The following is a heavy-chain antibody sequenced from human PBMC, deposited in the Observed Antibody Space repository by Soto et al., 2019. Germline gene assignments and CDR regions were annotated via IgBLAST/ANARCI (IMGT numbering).Heavy chain of an antibody. D-gene: IGHD3-10*01. CDR1: GFTFSSYA. CDR3: AKDGSGSYFPPFDS. J-gene: IGHJ4*02. V-gene: IGHV3-23*01. Sequence: EVQLLESGGGLVQPGGSLRLSCAASGFTFSSYAMSWVRQAPGKGLEWVSTISGSGGSTYYADSVKGRFTISRDNSNNTLYLQMTSLRAEVTAVYYCAKDGSGSYFPPFDSWGQGTLVTVSS. CDR2: ISGSGGST.